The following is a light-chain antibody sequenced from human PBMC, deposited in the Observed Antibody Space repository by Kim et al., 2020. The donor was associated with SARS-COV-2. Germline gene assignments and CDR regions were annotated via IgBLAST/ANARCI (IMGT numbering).Light chain of an antibody. V-gene: IGKV3-15*01. Sequence: VSPGERASLSGRARQSVSSNLAWYQPKPGQAPRLLICGASARATGIPARFIGSGSGTEFTLTISSLQSEGFAVYYCLQYNNWPRTFGQGTKVDIK. CDR3: LQYNNWPRT. CDR1: QSVSSN. J-gene: IGKJ1*01. CDR2: GAS.